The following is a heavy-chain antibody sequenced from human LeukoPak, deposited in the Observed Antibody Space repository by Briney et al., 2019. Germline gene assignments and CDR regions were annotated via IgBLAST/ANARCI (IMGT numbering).Heavy chain of an antibody. Sequence: GGSLRLSCAVSVFTFTRYSMNWVRQAPGKGLEWVSTIGGGGGSTYYAASVKGRFTISRDNSKNTLYLQVNSLRAEDTAVYYSAKGGEWDVTPFNYWGQGTLVTVSS. CDR3: AKGGEWDVTPFNY. J-gene: IGHJ4*02. D-gene: IGHD3-16*01. V-gene: IGHV3-23*01. CDR2: IGGGGGST. CDR1: VFTFTRYS.